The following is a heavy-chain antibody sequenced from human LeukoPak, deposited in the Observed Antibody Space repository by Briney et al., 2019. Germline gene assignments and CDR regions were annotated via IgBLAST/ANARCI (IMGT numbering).Heavy chain of an antibody. Sequence: GGSLRLSCAASGLMFNSYSMNWVRQAPGKGLEWISYISTSSTTVHYADAVKGRFTISRDDAKNLLFLQMNSLRVEDTAVYYCARDSGAKGDYWGQGTLVTVSS. V-gene: IGHV3-48*04. CDR3: ARDSGAKGDY. CDR1: GLMFNSYS. J-gene: IGHJ4*02. D-gene: IGHD1-1*01. CDR2: ISTSSTTV.